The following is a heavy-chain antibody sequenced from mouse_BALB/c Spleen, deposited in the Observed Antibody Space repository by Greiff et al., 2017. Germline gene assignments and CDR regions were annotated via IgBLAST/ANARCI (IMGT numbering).Heavy chain of an antibody. CDR2: IHYSGST. J-gene: IGHJ1*01. Sequence: EVKLQESGPDLVKPSQSLSLTCTVTGYSITSGYSWQWIRQFPGNKLEWMGYIHYSGSTNYNPSLKSRISITRDSSKNQFFLQLNSVTTEDTATYYCARAYCGSSDGWYFDDWGEGTTVTVSS. CDR1: GYSITSGYS. CDR3: ARAYCGSSDGWYFDD. D-gene: IGHD1-1*01. V-gene: IGHV3-1*02.